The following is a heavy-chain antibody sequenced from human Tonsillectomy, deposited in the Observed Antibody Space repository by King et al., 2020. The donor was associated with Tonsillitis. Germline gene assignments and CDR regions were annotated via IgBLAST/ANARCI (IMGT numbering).Heavy chain of an antibody. CDR3: ARVEYSTSSLDY. CDR2: IYYSGTT. D-gene: IGHD6-6*01. CDR1: GGSVSSGTFY. Sequence: QLQESGPGLVKPSETLFLTCTVSGGSVSSGTFYWSWIRQPPGKGLEWIGDIYYSGTTKYNPSLKSRLTISLNTAKQQFSLRLSSVTAADTAVYYCARVEYSTSSLDYWGQGTLVTVSS. J-gene: IGHJ4*02. V-gene: IGHV4-61*01.